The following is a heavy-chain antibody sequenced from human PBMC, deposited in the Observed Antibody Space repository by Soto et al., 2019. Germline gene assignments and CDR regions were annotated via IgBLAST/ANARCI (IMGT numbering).Heavy chain of an antibody. CDR3: ARDAGIAAAGTSDWFDP. V-gene: IGHV4-59*12. J-gene: IGHJ5*02. D-gene: IGHD6-13*01. CDR2: IYYSGST. Sequence: SETLSLTCTVSGGSISSYYWSWIRQPPGKGLEWIGYIYYSGSTNYNPSLKSRVTISVDTSKNQFSLKLSSVTAADTAVYYCARDAGIAAAGTSDWFDPWGQGTLVTVSS. CDR1: GGSISSYY.